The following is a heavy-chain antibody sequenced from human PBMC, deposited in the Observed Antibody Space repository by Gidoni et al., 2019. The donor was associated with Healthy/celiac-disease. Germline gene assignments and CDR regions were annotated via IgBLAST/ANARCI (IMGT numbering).Heavy chain of an antibody. CDR1: GGTFSGYA. Sequence: QVQLVQSGAEVKKPGSSVKVSCKASGGTFSGYAISWVRQAPGPGLEWMGGIIPIFGTANYEQKFQGRVTITADKSTSTAYMELSSLRSEDTAVYYCARPYTVTTVERWFDPWGQGTLVTVSS. J-gene: IGHJ5*02. V-gene: IGHV1-69*06. D-gene: IGHD4-17*01. CDR3: ARPYTVTTVERWFDP. CDR2: IIPIFGTA.